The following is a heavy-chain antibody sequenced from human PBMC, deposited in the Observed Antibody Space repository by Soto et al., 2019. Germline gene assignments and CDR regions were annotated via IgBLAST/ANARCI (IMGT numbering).Heavy chain of an antibody. CDR2: IYYSGST. CDR1: GGSISSYY. Sequence: PSETLSLTCTVSGGSISSYYLSWIRQPPGKGLEWIGYIYYSGSTNYNPSLKSRVTISVDTSKNQFSLKLSSVTAADTAVYYCARERPDEGFWFDPWGQGTLVTVSS. CDR3: ARERPDEGFWFDP. J-gene: IGHJ5*02. V-gene: IGHV4-59*01.